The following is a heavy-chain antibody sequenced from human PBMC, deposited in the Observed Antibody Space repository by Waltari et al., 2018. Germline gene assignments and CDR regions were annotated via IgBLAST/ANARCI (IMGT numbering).Heavy chain of an antibody. D-gene: IGHD3-10*01. CDR1: EFTLSSYT. CDR2: ITPSGRSI. Sequence: EVQLVESGGGLVKPGGSLRLSCAVSEFTLSSYTWSWVRQGPGKGLGWVSSITPSGRSIYYADSVRGRFTLSRDNAKKSLFLQMTSLRPDDTAVYYCARGAGGSGTPNWFDPWGQGTLVTVSS. V-gene: IGHV3-21*02. J-gene: IGHJ5*02. CDR3: ARGAGGSGTPNWFDP.